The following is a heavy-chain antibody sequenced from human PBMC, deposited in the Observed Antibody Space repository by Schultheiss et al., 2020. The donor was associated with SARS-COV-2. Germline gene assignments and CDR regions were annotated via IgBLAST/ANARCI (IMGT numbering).Heavy chain of an antibody. CDR3: AREPPENGDYYYGMDV. V-gene: IGHV5-51*01. CDR2: IYPGDSDT. Sequence: GGSLRLSCKGSGYNFTTYWIAWVRQMPGKGLEWMGIIYPGDSDTRYSPSFQGQVTISADKSISTAYLQWSSLKASDTAMYYCAREPPENGDYYYGMDVWGQGTTVTVS. J-gene: IGHJ6*02. CDR1: GYNFTTYW. D-gene: IGHD4-17*01.